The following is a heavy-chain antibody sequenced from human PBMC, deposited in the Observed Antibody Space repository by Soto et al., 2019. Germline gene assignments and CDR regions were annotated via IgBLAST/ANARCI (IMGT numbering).Heavy chain of an antibody. Sequence: QVQLQQWGAGLLKPSETLPLTCAVYGGSLSGYYWSWIRQPPGKGLEWIGEINHSGSTKYNPSLKSRVTISVDTSKNQFSLKLSSVTAADTAVYYCARAGYYGSGSYLYNWFDPWGQGTLVTVSS. D-gene: IGHD3-10*01. CDR2: INHSGST. J-gene: IGHJ5*02. CDR3: ARAGYYGSGSYLYNWFDP. CDR1: GGSLSGYY. V-gene: IGHV4-34*01.